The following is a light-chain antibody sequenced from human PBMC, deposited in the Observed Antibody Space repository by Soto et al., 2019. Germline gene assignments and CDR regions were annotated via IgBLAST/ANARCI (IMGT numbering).Light chain of an antibody. CDR1: SSDVGSYNL. V-gene: IGLV2-23*01. CDR3: CSYAGRSTLV. CDR2: EGS. J-gene: IGLJ3*02. Sequence: QSALTQPASVSGSPGQSITISCTGSSSDVGSYNLVSWYQQYPGKAPKLMIYEGSKRPSGVSNRFSGSKSGNTASLTISGLQAEYEADYYCCSYAGRSTLVFGGGTKLTVL.